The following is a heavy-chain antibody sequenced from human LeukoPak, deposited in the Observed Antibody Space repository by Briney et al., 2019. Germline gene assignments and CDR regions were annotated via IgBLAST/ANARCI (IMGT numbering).Heavy chain of an antibody. CDR3: ARRVGSYYAFDI. CDR1: GGSISSYY. CDR2: IYYSGST. J-gene: IGHJ3*02. D-gene: IGHD1-26*01. V-gene: IGHV4-59*01. Sequence: SETLSLTFTVSGGSISSYYWSWIRQPPGKGLEWIGYIYYSGSTNYNPSLKSRVTISVDTSKNQFSLKLSSVTAADTAVYYCARRVGSYYAFDIWGQGTMVTVSS.